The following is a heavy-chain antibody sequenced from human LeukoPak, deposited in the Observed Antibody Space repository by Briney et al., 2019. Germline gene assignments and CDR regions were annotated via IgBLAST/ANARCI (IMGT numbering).Heavy chain of an antibody. D-gene: IGHD5-18*01. CDR3: AREGSYGDSDY. CDR2: INSNGGST. Sequence: GGSLRLSCVASGFTFSSYGMHWVRQAPGKGLEYVSAINSNGGSTYYANSVKGRFTISRDNSKNTLYLQMGSLRAEDMAVYYCAREGSYGDSDYWGQGTLVTVSS. J-gene: IGHJ4*02. CDR1: GFTFSSYG. V-gene: IGHV3-64*01.